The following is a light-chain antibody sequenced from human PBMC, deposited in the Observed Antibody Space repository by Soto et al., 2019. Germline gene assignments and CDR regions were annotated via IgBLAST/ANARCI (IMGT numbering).Light chain of an antibody. CDR1: ESVTSS. CDR2: AAS. J-gene: IGKJ1*01. CDR3: QQYNNWPRT. Sequence: EIGMTQSPATLSVSPGDRATLSCRASESVTSSLAWYQQKPGQPPRLLIYAASTRATDVPARFSGGGSETEFTLTISGLQSEDFAVYYCQQYNNWPRTFGQGT. V-gene: IGKV3-15*01.